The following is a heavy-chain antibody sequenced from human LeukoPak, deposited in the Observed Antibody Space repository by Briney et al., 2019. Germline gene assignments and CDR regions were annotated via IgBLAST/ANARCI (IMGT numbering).Heavy chain of an antibody. V-gene: IGHV4-59*01. CDR1: GVSITSYF. Sequence: PSETLSLTCTVSGVSITSYFWSWIRQPPGRGLEWIGYIYHSGSTNSNPSLKSRVPISLDTSKNQFSLKLSSVTAGDTAVYYCARGRVPGAWGQGTLVTVSS. J-gene: IGHJ4*02. CDR3: ARGRVPGA. D-gene: IGHD6-19*01. CDR2: IYHSGST.